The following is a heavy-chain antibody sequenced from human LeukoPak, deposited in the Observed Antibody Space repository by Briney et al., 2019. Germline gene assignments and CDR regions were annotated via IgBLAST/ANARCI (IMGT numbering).Heavy chain of an antibody. CDR1: GFTFSSYG. V-gene: IGHV3-30*18. CDR2: ISYDGSNK. CDR3: AKDGFDY. Sequence: GGSLRLSCAASGFTFSSYGMHWVRQAPGKGLEWEAVISYDGSNKYYADSVKGRFTISRDNSKNTLYLQMNSLRAEDTAVYYCAKDGFDYWGQGTLVTVSS. J-gene: IGHJ4*02.